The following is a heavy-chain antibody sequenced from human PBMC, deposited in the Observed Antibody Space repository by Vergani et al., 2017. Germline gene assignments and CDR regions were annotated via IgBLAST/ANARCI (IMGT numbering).Heavy chain of an antibody. Sequence: EVQLVESGGGLVQPGGSLRLSCAASGFTFSSYWMHWVRQAPGKGLVWVSRINSDGSSTSYADSVKGRFTISRDNAKNTLYLQMNSLRAEDTAVYYCARRACSSTSCYRMGGGWFDPWGQGTLVTVSS. CDR1: GFTFSSYW. V-gene: IGHV3-74*01. J-gene: IGHJ5*02. D-gene: IGHD2-2*02. CDR2: INSDGSST. CDR3: ARRACSSTSCYRMGGGWFDP.